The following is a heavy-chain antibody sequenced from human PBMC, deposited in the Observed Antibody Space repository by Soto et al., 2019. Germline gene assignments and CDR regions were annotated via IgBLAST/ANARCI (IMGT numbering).Heavy chain of an antibody. CDR1: GGTFSSYA. CDR2: IIPIFGTA. CDR3: ARVIQSISARRVNWFDP. Sequence: QVQLVQSGAEVKKPGSSVKVSCKASGGTFSSYAISWVRQAPGQGLEWMGGIIPIFGTANYAQKFQGRVKLTADEATSTAHMELSSLISEDTAVYYCARVIQSISARRVNWFDPWGQGTLVTVSS. D-gene: IGHD6-6*01. J-gene: IGHJ5*02. V-gene: IGHV1-69*12.